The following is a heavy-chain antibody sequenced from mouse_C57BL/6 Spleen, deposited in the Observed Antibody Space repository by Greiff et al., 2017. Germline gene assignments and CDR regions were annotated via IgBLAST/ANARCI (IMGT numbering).Heavy chain of an antibody. D-gene: IGHD1-1*01. J-gene: IGHJ4*01. CDR2: INYDGSST. CDR3: ARHDYYGSSDYAMDY. CDR1: GFTFSDYY. V-gene: IGHV5-16*01. Sequence: EVMLVESEGGLVQPGSSMKLSCTASGFTFSDYYMAWVRQVPEKGLEWVANINYDGSSTYYLDSLKSRFIISRDNAKNSLYLQMSSLKSEDTATYYCARHDYYGSSDYAMDYWGQGTSVTVSS.